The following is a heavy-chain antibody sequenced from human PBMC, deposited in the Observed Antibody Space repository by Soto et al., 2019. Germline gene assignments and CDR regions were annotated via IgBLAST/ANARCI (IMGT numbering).Heavy chain of an antibody. D-gene: IGHD3-22*01. V-gene: IGHV1-69*13. J-gene: IGHJ4*02. CDR2: IIPIFGTA. CDR3: ARAVAYDSSGSVFDS. Sequence: AASVKVSCKASGGTFSSYAISWVRQAPGQGLEWMGGIIPIFGTANYAQKFQGRVTITADESTSTAYMELSSLRSEDTAVYYCARAVAYDSSGSVFDSWGQGTLVTVSS. CDR1: GGTFSSYA.